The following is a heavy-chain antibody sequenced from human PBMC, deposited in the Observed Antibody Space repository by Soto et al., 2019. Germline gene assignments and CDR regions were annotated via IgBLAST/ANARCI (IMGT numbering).Heavy chain of an antibody. J-gene: IGHJ4*02. V-gene: IGHV3-64D*06. CDR3: VKDLSVAAKYNGHNFQDHDY. D-gene: IGHD2-15*01. CDR2: ISSNGGST. CDR1: GFTFSSYA. Sequence: PGGSLRLSCSASGFTFSSYAMHWVRQAPGKGLEYVSAISSNGGSTYYADSVKGRFTISRDNSKNTLYLQMSSLRAEDTAVYYCVKDLSVAAKYNGHNFQDHDYWGQGTLVTVSS.